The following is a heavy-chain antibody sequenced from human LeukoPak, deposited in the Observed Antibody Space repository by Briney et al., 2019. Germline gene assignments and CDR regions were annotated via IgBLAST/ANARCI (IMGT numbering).Heavy chain of an antibody. CDR2: IGGSGGST. J-gene: IGHJ6*02. Sequence: PGGSLRLSCAASGFTFSSYAMSWVRQAPGKGLEWVSAIGGSGGSTYYADSVKGRFTISRDNSKNTLYLQMNSLRAEDTAVYYCAKVSGGYCTNGVCYIRWYYYGMDVWGQGTTVTVSS. D-gene: IGHD2-8*01. V-gene: IGHV3-23*01. CDR3: AKVSGGYCTNGVCYIRWYYYGMDV. CDR1: GFTFSSYA.